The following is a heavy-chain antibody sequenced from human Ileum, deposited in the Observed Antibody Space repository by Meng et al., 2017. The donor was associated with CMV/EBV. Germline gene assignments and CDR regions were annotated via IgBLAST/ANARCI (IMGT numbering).Heavy chain of an antibody. CDR1: GFTFSSDW. J-gene: IGHJ4*02. CDR3: VRAGYNFGQGLFDY. CDR2: IHGDGSRA. D-gene: IGHD5-18*01. Sequence: EVQLVESGGGLIQPGGSLRLSCAASGFTFSSDWMHWVRQAPGKGLVWVSRIHGDGSRATYADSVRGRFTISRDNAKNMLYLQMNSLRADDTAVYYCVRAGYNFGQGLFDYWGQGTLVTVSS. V-gene: IGHV3-74*03.